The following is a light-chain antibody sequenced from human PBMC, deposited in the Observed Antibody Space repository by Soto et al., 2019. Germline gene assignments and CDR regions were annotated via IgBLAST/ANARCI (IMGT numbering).Light chain of an antibody. V-gene: IGLV2-11*01. J-gene: IGLJ1*01. CDR2: DVS. Sequence: QSALTQPRSVSGSPGQSVTISCTGTSSDVGGYNYVSWYQQHPGKAPNLMIYDVSKRPSGVPDRFSGSKSGNTASLTISGPQGEEEAGDYCCSYVGKYTPYVFGPGTNLTVL. CDR3: CSYVGKYTPYV. CDR1: SSDVGGYNY.